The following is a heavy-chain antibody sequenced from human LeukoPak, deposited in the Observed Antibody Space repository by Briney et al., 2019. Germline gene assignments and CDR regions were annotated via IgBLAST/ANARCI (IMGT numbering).Heavy chain of an antibody. J-gene: IGHJ4*02. CDR2: ISYDGSNK. D-gene: IGHD6-13*01. CDR1: GFTFRSYG. V-gene: IGHV3-30*03. Sequence: GSLRLSCAASGFTFRSYGMHWVRQAPGKGLEWVAVISYDGSNKYYADSVKGRFTISRDNSKNTLYLQMNSLRAEDTAVHYCATARQYSNSWYSDYWGQGTLVTVSS. CDR3: ATARQYSNSWYSDY.